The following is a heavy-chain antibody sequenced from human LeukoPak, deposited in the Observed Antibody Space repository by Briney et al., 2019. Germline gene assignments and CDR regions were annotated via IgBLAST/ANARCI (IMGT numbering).Heavy chain of an antibody. D-gene: IGHD1-26*01. CDR3: AKDQWELLGYFDY. CDR2: LSGSGGST. V-gene: IGHV3-23*01. Sequence: GGSLRLSCAASGFTFSSYAMSWVRQAPGKGLEWVSALSGSGGSTYYADSVKGRFTISRDNSKNTLYLQMNSLRAEDTAVYYCAKDQWELLGYFDYWGQGTLVTVSS. CDR1: GFTFSSYA. J-gene: IGHJ4*02.